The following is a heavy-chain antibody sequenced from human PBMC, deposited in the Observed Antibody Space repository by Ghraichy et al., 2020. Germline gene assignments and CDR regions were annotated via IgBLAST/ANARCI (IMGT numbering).Heavy chain of an antibody. CDR2: ISPSGDYI. D-gene: IGHD2-2*01. V-gene: IGHV3-23*01. CDR1: GFTFSSYA. J-gene: IGHJ5*02. Sequence: GGSLRLSCAASGFTFSSYAMTWVRQAPGKGLELVSSISPSGDYIYYADSVKGRFTISRDNSKNTLYLQVNSLRAEDTAVYYCAKGASSTRGFDPWGQGTLVTVST. CDR3: AKGASSTRGFDP.